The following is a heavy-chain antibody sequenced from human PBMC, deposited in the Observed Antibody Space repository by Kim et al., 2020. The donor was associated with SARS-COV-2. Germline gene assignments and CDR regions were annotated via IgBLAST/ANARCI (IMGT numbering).Heavy chain of an antibody. CDR1: AFTFSSSA. CDR3: AKRQDSRDRGGSSLYYFDY. D-gene: IGHD3-22*01. J-gene: IGHJ4*02. V-gene: IGHV3-23*01. CDR2: ISGSADYI. Sequence: GGSLRLSCAASAFTFSSSAMGWVRRAPGKGLEYVSAISGSADYIDYADSVKGRFTISRDNSENTLYLQMNSLRAEDTAVYYCAKRQDSRDRGGSSLYYFDYWGQGTQVTVSS.